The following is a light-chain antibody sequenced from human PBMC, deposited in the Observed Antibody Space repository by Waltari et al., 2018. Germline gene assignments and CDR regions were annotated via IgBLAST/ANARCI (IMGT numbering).Light chain of an antibody. J-gene: IGLJ3*02. CDR2: DVT. CDR1: SSYVGGYDY. Sequence: QSALTQPASVSGSPGQSITISCTGTSSYVGGYDYVSWSQQHPGKAPKLLIYDVTKRPSGVSNRFSGSKSANTASLTISGLQAEDEADYYCFSYRRSSTWVFGEGTKLTVL. V-gene: IGLV2-14*03. CDR3: FSYRRSSTWV.